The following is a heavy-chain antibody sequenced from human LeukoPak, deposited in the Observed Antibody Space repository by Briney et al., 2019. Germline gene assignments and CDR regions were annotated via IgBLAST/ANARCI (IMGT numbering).Heavy chain of an antibody. CDR3: TTEGWLLTSQRYYFDY. CDR2: IKRKTDVGTT. J-gene: IGHJ4*02. D-gene: IGHD5-12*01. V-gene: IGHV3-15*01. CDR1: GFTFSNAW. Sequence: PGGSLRLSCAASGFTFSNAWMSWVRQAPGKGLEWVGGIKRKTDVGTTDYAEPVKGRLTISRDDSKNTLYLQMNSLKTEDTAVYYCTTEGWLLTSQRYYFDYWGQGTLVTVSS.